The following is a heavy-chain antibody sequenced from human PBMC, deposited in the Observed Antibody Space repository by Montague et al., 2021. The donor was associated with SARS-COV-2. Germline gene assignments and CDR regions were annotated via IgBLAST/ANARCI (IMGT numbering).Heavy chain of an antibody. Sequence: TLSLTCTVSGGSISSYYWSWIRQPPGKGLEWIGYIHYSGSTNYNPSLKSRVTISVDTSKNQFSLKLSSVTAADTARYYCASQVPDFWSGIDYWGQGTLVTVSS. J-gene: IGHJ4*02. CDR3: ASQVPDFWSGIDY. CDR2: IHYSGST. D-gene: IGHD3-3*01. CDR1: GGSISSYY. V-gene: IGHV4-59*01.